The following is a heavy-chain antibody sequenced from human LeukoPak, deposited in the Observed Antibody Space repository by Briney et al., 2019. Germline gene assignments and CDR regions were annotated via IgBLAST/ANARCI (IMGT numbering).Heavy chain of an antibody. CDR2: IRYDGINK. J-gene: IGHJ4*02. CDR1: GFTFSSYG. CDR3: AKGVGYYESKPYLSPVEY. V-gene: IGHV3-30*02. D-gene: IGHD3-22*01. Sequence: GGPLRLSCAASGFTFSSYGMHWVRQAPGKGLEWVAFIRYDGINKYYADSAKGRFTISRDNYKNTLYLQVNSLRAEDTAVYYCAKGVGYYESKPYLSPVEYWGQGTLVTVSS.